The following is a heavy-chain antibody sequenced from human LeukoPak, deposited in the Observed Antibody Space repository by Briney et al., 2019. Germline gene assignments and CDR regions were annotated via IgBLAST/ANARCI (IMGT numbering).Heavy chain of an antibody. V-gene: IGHV3-74*01. CDR3: ASGGSYYDDSYDYYPDY. CDR2: INTDGRST. D-gene: IGHD3-22*01. J-gene: IGHJ4*02. Sequence: GGSLRLSCTASGFTFSSYWMHWVRQAPGKGLVWVSRINTDGRSTNYVDSVKGRFTISRDNAKNTLYLQMNSLRAEDTAVYYCASGGSYYDDSYDYYPDYWGQGTLVTVSS. CDR1: GFTFSSYW.